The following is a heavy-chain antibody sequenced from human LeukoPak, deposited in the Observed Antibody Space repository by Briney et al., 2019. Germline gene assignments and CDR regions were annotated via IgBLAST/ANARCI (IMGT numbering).Heavy chain of an antibody. Sequence: KPSETLSLTCTVSGGSISSYYWSWIRQPPGKGLEWIGEINHSGSTNYNPSLKSRVTISVDTSKNQFSLKLSSVTAADTAVYYCARAPSVRPIDYWGQGTLVTVSS. V-gene: IGHV4-34*01. CDR2: INHSGST. D-gene: IGHD6-6*01. J-gene: IGHJ4*02. CDR1: GGSISSYY. CDR3: ARAPSVRPIDY.